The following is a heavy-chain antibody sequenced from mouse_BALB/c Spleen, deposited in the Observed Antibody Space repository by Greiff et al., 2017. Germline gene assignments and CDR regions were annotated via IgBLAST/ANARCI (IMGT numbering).Heavy chain of an antibody. Sequence: EVLLVESGGGLVQPGGSRKLSCAASGFTFSSFGMHWVRQAPEKGLEWVAYISSGSSTIYYADTVKGRFTIARDNPKNTLFLPMTSLRSEDTAMYYCARWGYYGEDYYAMDAWGQGTSVTVSS. D-gene: IGHD1-2*01. J-gene: IGHJ4*01. CDR1: GFTFSSFG. CDR3: ARWGYYGEDYYAMDA. V-gene: IGHV5-17*02. CDR2: ISSGSSTI.